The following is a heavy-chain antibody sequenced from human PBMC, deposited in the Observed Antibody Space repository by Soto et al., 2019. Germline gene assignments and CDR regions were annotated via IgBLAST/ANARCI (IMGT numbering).Heavy chain of an antibody. CDR3: ARDGVDYESGWLDP. CDR2: IYYSGST. Sequence: SETLSLTCTVSGDSVRRGSYYWNWIRQPPGKGLEWLGYIYYSGSTEYNPSFKSRVTMSVDTSKNQFSLRLSSVTAADTAIYYCARDGVDYESGWLDPWGQGTLVTVSS. V-gene: IGHV4-61*01. D-gene: IGHD4-17*01. J-gene: IGHJ5*02. CDR1: GDSVRRGSYY.